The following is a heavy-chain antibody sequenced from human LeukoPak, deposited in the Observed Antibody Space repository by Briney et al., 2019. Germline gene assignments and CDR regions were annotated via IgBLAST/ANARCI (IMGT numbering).Heavy chain of an antibody. D-gene: IGHD3-10*01. CDR1: GFTFTSAW. CDR3: AAWFGESVP. J-gene: IGHJ5*02. Sequence: PGGSLRLSCAASGFTFTSAWMSWLRQTPEKGLEWVAHMNEDGSGRFYVDSAKGRFTISRDDTQNSVYLQMNSLRVDDTAVYYCAAWFGESVPWGQGTLVTVSS. CDR2: MNEDGSGR. V-gene: IGHV3-7*01.